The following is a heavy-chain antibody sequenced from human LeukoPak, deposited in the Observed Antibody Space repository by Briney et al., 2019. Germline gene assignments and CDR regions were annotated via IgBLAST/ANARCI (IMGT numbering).Heavy chain of an antibody. CDR1: GYTFTSYG. V-gene: IGHV1-18*01. J-gene: IGHJ5*02. Sequence: ASVKVSCKASGYTFTSYGISWVRQAPGQGLEWMGWISAYNGNTNYAQKLQGRVTMTTDTSTSTAYMELRSLRSDDTAVYYCARDLYCSSTSCSAGWFGPWGQETLVTVSS. CDR3: ARDLYCSSTSCSAGWFGP. CDR2: ISAYNGNT. D-gene: IGHD2-2*01.